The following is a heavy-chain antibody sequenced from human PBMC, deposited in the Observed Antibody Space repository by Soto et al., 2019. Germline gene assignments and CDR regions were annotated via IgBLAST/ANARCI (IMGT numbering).Heavy chain of an antibody. D-gene: IGHD3-10*01. CDR1: GYTFTSYG. CDR3: ASWYYGSGSYYDSDY. V-gene: IGHV1-18*01. J-gene: IGHJ4*02. CDR2: ISAYNGNT. Sequence: ASVKVSCKASGYTFTSYGITWLRRAPGQGLEWMGWISAYNGNTNYAQKLQGRVTMTTDTSTSTAYMELRSLRSDDTAVYYCASWYYGSGSYYDSDYWGQGTLVPVSS.